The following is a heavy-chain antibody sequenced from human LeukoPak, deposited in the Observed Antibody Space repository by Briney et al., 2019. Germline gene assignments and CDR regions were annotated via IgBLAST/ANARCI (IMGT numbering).Heavy chain of an antibody. CDR1: GGSFCGYY. CDR2: ITHSGST. V-gene: IGHV4-34*01. Sequence: SDTLSLTCAVYGGSFCGYYWSWIRPPPGKGPEWIGEITHSGSTNYNPSLKSRVTISVDTSKNQFSLKLSSVTAAGTAVYYCARDGYSYSKFDYWGQGTLVTVSS. D-gene: IGHD5-18*01. J-gene: IGHJ4*02. CDR3: ARDGYSYSKFDY.